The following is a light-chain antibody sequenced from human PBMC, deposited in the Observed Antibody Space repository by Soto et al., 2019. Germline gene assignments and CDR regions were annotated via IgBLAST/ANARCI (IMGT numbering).Light chain of an antibody. J-gene: IGLJ1*01. CDR2: DVS. Sequence: QSALTQPASVSGSPGQSIAISCTGTSSDVGGYSYVSWYQQQPGKAPKLVISDVSNRPSGVSDRFSGSKSGNTASLTISGLQTEYEADYYCASYTTSSTYVFGTGIKVTVL. CDR1: SSDVGGYSY. CDR3: ASYTTSSTYV. V-gene: IGLV2-14*01.